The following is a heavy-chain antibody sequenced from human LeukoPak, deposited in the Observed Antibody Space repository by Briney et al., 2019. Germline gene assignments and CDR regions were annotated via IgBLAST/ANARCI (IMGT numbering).Heavy chain of an antibody. CDR1: GFTFSRYA. J-gene: IGHJ4*02. D-gene: IGHD3-16*01. V-gene: IGHV3-30-3*01. CDR2: ISYDANIGSNK. Sequence: KPGRSLRLSCATSGFTFSRYAMHWVRQAPGKGLEWVALISYDANIGSNKYYADSVKGRFTISRDNSKNTLYLQMNSLRADDTAVYYCARAATFYDYAWADNAFDYWGQGTLVTVSS. CDR3: ARAATFYDYAWADNAFDY.